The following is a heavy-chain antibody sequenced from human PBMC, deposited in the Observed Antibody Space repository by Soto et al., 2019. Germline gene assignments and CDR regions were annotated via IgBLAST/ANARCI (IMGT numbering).Heavy chain of an antibody. CDR2: IYYSGST. Sequence: SETLSLTCTVSGGSISSYYWSWIRQPPGKGLEWIGYIYYSGSTNYNPSLKSRVTISVDTSKNQFSLKLSSVTAADTAVYYCARVRTAMVTYHFDYWGQGTLVTVSS. D-gene: IGHD5-18*01. CDR3: ARVRTAMVTYHFDY. CDR1: GGSISSYY. J-gene: IGHJ4*02. V-gene: IGHV4-59*01.